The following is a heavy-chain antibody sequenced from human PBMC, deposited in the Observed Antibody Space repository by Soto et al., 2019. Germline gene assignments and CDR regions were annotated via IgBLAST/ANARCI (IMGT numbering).Heavy chain of an antibody. CDR1: GYTFTDYG. Sequence: QGPLVQSGAEVKTPGASVKVSCHASGYTFTDYGINWVRQAPGLGLEWLASISTYNGKTHHVSTVQGRLTLTTETSTSAAYMDLRSLRSDDTAGYYWAKGGWNYGPGVFGVWGQGPTVTVTS. CDR3: AKGGWNYGPGVFGV. V-gene: IGHV1-18*04. CDR2: ISTYNGKT. D-gene: IGHD1-7*01. J-gene: IGHJ3*01.